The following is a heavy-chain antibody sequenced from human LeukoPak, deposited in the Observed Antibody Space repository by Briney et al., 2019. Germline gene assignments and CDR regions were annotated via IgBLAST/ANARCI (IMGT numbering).Heavy chain of an antibody. J-gene: IGHJ6*02. CDR3: ARGASSYSSGWYDYYYGMDV. D-gene: IGHD6-19*01. CDR1: GGSISSGSYY. Sequence: SQTLSLTCTVSGGSISSGSYYWSWIRQPPGKGLEWIGYIYYSGSTNYNPSLKSRVTISVDTSKNQFSLKLSSVTAADTAVYYCARGASSYSSGWYDYYYGMDVWGQGTTVTVSS. CDR2: IYYSGST. V-gene: IGHV4-61*01.